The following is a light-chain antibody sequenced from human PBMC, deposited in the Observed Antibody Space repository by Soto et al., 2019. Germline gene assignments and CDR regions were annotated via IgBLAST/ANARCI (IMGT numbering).Light chain of an antibody. Sequence: EIVMTQSPATLSVSPGERATLSCRASQSVRSNLAWYQQKPGQAPRLLVYGASTRATGIADRFSGSGSGTEFTLTISSLQSEDFAVYYCQQYNNWPPRTFGQGTKVEIK. CDR3: QQYNNWPPRT. J-gene: IGKJ1*01. CDR1: QSVRSN. V-gene: IGKV3-15*01. CDR2: GAS.